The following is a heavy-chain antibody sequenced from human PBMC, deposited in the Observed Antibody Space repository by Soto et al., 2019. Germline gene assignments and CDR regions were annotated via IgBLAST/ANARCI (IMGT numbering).Heavy chain of an antibody. CDR2: TYYRSKWYN. J-gene: IGHJ6*02. CDR1: GDSVSSNSAA. Sequence: SQTLSLTCAISGDSVSSNSAAWNWTRQSPSRGLEWLGRTYYRSKWYNDYAVSVKSRITINPDTSKNQFSLQLNSVTPEDTAVYYCTIFGPAGVDVWGQGTTVTVSS. D-gene: IGHD3-3*01. V-gene: IGHV6-1*01. CDR3: TIFGPAGVDV.